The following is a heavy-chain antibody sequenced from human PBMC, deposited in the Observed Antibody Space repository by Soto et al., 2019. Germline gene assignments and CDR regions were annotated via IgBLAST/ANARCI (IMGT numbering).Heavy chain of an antibody. J-gene: IGHJ6*04. D-gene: IGHD4-17*01. CDR3: ARDSGGTTVAFGMAV. CDR2: IIHIFGTA. V-gene: IGHV1-69*01. CDR1: GGTFSSYA. Sequence: QVQLVQSGAEVNKPGSSVKVSCKASGGTFSSYAISCVRQAPGQGLEWMGGIIHIFGTANYAQKFQGRVTIPADESTSTAYMELSSLRSEDTAVYYCARDSGGTTVAFGMAVWGKGTKVTVSS.